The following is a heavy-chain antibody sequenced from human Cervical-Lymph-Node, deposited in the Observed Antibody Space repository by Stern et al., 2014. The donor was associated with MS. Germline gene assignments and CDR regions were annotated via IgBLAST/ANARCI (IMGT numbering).Heavy chain of an antibody. CDR3: AADPRPYSYYVGFYYYGVDV. J-gene: IGHJ6*02. D-gene: IGHD4-11*01. CDR2: IVSGSGKT. V-gene: IGHV1-58*01. Sequence: QLVESGPEVKKPGTSVKVSCKASGFTFINSAVQWVRQARGQRLEWVGGIVSGSGKTNYAQKFQERVTITRDMSSNTAYLELSNLRSDDAATYYCAADPRPYSYYVGFYYYGVDVWGQGTTVSVSS. CDR1: GFTFINSA.